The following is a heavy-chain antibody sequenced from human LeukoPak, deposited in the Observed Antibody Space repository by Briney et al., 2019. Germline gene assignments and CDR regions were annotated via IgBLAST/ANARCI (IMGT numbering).Heavy chain of an antibody. CDR1: GGSISSYF. CDR2: IFYSGGT. V-gene: IGHV4-59*01. CDR3: ARAWEQQLVQGAFDI. Sequence: SETLSLTCTVSGGSISSYFWSWIRQPPGKGLEWIGFIFYSGGTNYNPSLKSRVTISVDTSKNQFSLKLSSVTAADTAVYYCARAWEQQLVQGAFDIWGQGTLVTVSS. J-gene: IGHJ3*02. D-gene: IGHD6-13*01.